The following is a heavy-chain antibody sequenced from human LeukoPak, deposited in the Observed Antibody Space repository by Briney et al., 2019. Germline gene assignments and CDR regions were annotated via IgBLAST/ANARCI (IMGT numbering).Heavy chain of an antibody. Sequence: GESLKISCKGSGYSFTSYWIGWVRQVPGKGLEWMGITYPGDSDTAYSPSFQGQVTVSADKSITTAYLQWSSLKASDTAMYYCARRGRYSYGSYFDYWGQGTLVTVSS. CDR3: ARRGRYSYGSYFDY. CDR2: TYPGDSDT. CDR1: GYSFTSYW. J-gene: IGHJ4*02. V-gene: IGHV5-51*01. D-gene: IGHD5-18*01.